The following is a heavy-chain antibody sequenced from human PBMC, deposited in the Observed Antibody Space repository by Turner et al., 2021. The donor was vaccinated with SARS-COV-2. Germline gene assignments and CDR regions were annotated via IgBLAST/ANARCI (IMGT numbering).Heavy chain of an antibody. J-gene: IGHJ4*02. V-gene: IGHV1-46*03. Sequence: QVQLVQAGAEVKKPGASVKFSFTASGYIVFNYHIHWVRQAPGQGLEWVGIINPSGGGTRYEQKVRGRVTMTRDTSTSKVSMELSSLRSEDTAVYYCARGELWSFSSYDNWGQGTLVTVSS. D-gene: IGHD3-10*01. CDR2: INPSGGGT. CDR3: ARGELWSFSSYDN. CDR1: GYIVFNYH.